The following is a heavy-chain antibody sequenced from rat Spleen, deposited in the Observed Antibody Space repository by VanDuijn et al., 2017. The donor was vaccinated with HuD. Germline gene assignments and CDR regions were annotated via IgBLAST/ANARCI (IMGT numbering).Heavy chain of an antibody. D-gene: IGHD1-2*01. CDR3: ARRLYDYFDY. CDR2: ISYDGSHT. J-gene: IGHJ2*01. V-gene: IGHV5-7*01. CDR1: GFTFSDYY. Sequence: EVQLAESGGGLVQPGRSLKLSCAVSGFTFSDYYMAWVRQAPTKGLEWVASISYDGSHTYYRDSVKGRFAISRDNARSTLSLQMDSLRSEDTATYYCARRLYDYFDYWGQGVLVTVSS.